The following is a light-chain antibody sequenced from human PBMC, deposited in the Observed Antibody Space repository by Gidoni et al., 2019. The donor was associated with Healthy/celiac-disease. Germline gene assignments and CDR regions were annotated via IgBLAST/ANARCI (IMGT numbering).Light chain of an antibody. Sequence: EIVMTQSPATLSVSPGERATLSCRASQSVSSNLAWYQQKPGQAPRLLIYGASTRATGIPARFSGSGSGKEFTLTISSLQYEDFAVYYCQQYNNWPPYTFGQGTKLEIK. J-gene: IGKJ2*01. CDR2: GAS. CDR1: QSVSSN. V-gene: IGKV3-15*01. CDR3: QQYNNWPPYT.